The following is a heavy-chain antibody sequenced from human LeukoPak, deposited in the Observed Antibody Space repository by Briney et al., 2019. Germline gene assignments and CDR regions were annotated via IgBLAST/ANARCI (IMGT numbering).Heavy chain of an antibody. V-gene: IGHV3-7*01. CDR1: GSTFSSYW. CDR2: IKQDGSEK. D-gene: IGHD3-22*01. Sequence: GGSLRLSCAASGSTFSSYWMSWVRQAPGKGLEWVANIKQDGSEKYYVDSVKGRFTISRDNAKNSLYLQMNSLRAEDTAVYYCARRGLNYYDSSGYYKDWGQGTLVTVSS. CDR3: ARRGLNYYDSSGYYKD. J-gene: IGHJ4*02.